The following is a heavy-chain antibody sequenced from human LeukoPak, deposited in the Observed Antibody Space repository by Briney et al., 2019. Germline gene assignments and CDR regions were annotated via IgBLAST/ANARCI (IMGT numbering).Heavy chain of an antibody. Sequence: GASVTVSCTASGYTFTGYYMHWVRQAPGQGLEWMGWINPNSGGTNYAQKFQGRVTMTRDTSTSTAYMELSRLRSADTAVYYCARDRNDYYYGSGQNAFDIWGQGTMVTVSS. CDR1: GYTFTGYY. CDR3: ARDRNDYYYGSGQNAFDI. D-gene: IGHD3-10*01. CDR2: INPNSGGT. V-gene: IGHV1-2*02. J-gene: IGHJ3*02.